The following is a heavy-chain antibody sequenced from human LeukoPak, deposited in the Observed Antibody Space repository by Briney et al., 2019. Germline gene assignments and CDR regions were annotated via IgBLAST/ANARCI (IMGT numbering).Heavy chain of an antibody. J-gene: IGHJ4*02. Sequence: GGSLRLSCAASGFSFSTYTMSWVRQAPGKGLEWVSAINGRGDSTFYADSVKGQFTISRDNSKSTVYLQMNSLRADDTAVYYCAKERQTGDYFTSDFWGQGTLVTVSS. D-gene: IGHD4-17*01. CDR3: AKERQTGDYFTSDF. V-gene: IGHV3-23*01. CDR1: GFSFSTYT. CDR2: INGRGDST.